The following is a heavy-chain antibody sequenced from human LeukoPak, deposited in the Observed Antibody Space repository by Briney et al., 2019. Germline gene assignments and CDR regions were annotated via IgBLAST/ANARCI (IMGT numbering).Heavy chain of an antibody. Sequence: TGGSLRLSCAASRFTFSSYAMSWVRQAPGKGLEWVSAISGSGGSTYYTDSVKGRFTISRDNSKNTLYLQMNSLRAEDTAVYYCAKALLPWFGELLVDYWGQGTLVTVSS. J-gene: IGHJ4*02. V-gene: IGHV3-23*01. CDR1: RFTFSSYA. D-gene: IGHD3-10*01. CDR3: AKALLPWFGELLVDY. CDR2: ISGSGGST.